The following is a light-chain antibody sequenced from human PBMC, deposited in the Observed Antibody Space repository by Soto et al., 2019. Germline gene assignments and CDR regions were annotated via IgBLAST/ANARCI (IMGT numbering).Light chain of an antibody. CDR3: GTWDSSLSAWV. Sequence: QSVLTQPPSVSAALGQTVTISCSGSSSNIGNNYVSWYQQLPGTAPKLLIYDNNKRPSGIRDRFSGSKSGTSATLGITGLQTGDEAEYYCGTWDSSLSAWVFGGGTKLTVL. CDR2: DNN. V-gene: IGLV1-51*01. J-gene: IGLJ3*02. CDR1: SSNIGNNY.